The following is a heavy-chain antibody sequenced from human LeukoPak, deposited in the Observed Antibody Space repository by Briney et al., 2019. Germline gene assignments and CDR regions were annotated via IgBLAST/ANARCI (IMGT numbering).Heavy chain of an antibody. Sequence: PSETLSLICTVSGGSISSYYWIWIRQPPGKGLEWIGYIYYSGSTKYNPSLKSRVTISVDTSKNQFSLRLSSVTAADTAVYYCARSVDTTMVDYWGQGTLVTVSS. CDR2: IYYSGST. CDR3: ARSVDTTMVDY. V-gene: IGHV4-59*01. J-gene: IGHJ4*02. D-gene: IGHD5-18*01. CDR1: GGSISSYY.